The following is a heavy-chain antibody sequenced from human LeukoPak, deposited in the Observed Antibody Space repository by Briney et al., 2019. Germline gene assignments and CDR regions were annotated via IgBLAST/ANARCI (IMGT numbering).Heavy chain of an antibody. CDR1: GFTFDDYG. D-gene: IGHD1-26*01. CDR3: ARGYSGSPTRGNYFDY. CDR2: INWNGGST. V-gene: IGHV3-20*04. J-gene: IGHJ4*02. Sequence: GGSLRLSCAVSGFTFDDYGTSWVRQAPGKGLEWVSGINWNGGSTGYADSVKGRFTISRDNAKNSLYLQMNSLRAEDTALYYCARGYSGSPTRGNYFDYWGQGTLVTVSS.